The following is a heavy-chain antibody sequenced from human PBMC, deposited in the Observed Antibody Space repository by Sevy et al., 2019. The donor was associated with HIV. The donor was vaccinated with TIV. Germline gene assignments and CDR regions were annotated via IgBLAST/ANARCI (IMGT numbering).Heavy chain of an antibody. CDR2: ISDDGGTT. D-gene: IGHD3-10*01. Sequence: GGSLRVSCAASGFTFRNYVMKWVRQPPGKGLEWVSVISDDGGTTCYADSVKVRFTISRDDSKSSLYLQMNSLRVEDSAVYFCAKRVAGALAALDIWGQGTMLTVSS. J-gene: IGHJ3*02. CDR1: GFTFRNYV. V-gene: IGHV3-23*01. CDR3: AKRVAGALAALDI.